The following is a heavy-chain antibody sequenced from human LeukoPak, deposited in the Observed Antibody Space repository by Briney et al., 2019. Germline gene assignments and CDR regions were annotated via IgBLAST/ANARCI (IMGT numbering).Heavy chain of an antibody. CDR3: ARDQAATNTQVRFCLD. V-gene: IGHV1-18*01. Sequence: ASVKVSCKASGYTFTSYGISWVRQAPGQGLEWMGWISAYNGNTNYAQKLQGRVTMTTDTSTSTAYMELRGLRSDDTAVYCCARDQAATNTQVRFCLDWGQGTLVTVSS. J-gene: IGHJ4*02. D-gene: IGHD3-9*01. CDR2: ISAYNGNT. CDR1: GYTFTSYG.